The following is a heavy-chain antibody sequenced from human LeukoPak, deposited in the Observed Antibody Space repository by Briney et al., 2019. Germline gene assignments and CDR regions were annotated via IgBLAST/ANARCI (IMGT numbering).Heavy chain of an antibody. CDR3: ARDLSAMVSFDY. D-gene: IGHD5-18*01. CDR1: GYTFTSYY. Sequence: APVKVSCKASGYTFTSYYMHWVRQAPGQGLEWMGIINPSGGTTSYAQKFQGRVTMTRDTSTSTVYMELSSLRSEDTAVYYCARDLSAMVSFDYWGQGTLVTVSS. V-gene: IGHV1-46*01. CDR2: INPSGGTT. J-gene: IGHJ4*02.